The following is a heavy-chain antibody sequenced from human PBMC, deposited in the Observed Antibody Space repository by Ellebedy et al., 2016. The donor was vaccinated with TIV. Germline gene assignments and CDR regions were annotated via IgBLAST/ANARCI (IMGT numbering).Heavy chain of an antibody. Sequence: QGRVTMTRDTSTSTVYMELSSLRSEDTAVYYCARWWDAYNSDYWGQGTLVTVSS. V-gene: IGHV1-46*01. CDR3: ARWWDAYNSDY. J-gene: IGHJ4*02. D-gene: IGHD5-24*01.